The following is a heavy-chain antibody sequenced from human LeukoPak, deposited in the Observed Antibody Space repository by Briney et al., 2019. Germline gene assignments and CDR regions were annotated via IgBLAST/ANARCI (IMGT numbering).Heavy chain of an antibody. CDR1: GFTFSSYA. V-gene: IGHV3-30*01. CDR2: ISYDGSNK. J-gene: IGHJ3*02. Sequence: PGGSLRLSCAASGFTFSSYAMHWVRQAPGKGLEWVAVISYDGSNKYYADSVKGRFTISRDNSKNTLYLQMNSLRAEDTAVYYCARGSIAARLQAFDIWGQGTMVTVSS. D-gene: IGHD6-6*01. CDR3: ARGSIAARLQAFDI.